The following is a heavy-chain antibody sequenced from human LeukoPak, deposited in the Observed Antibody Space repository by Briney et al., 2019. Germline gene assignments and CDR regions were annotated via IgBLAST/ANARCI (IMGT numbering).Heavy chain of an antibody. D-gene: IGHD2-2*01. V-gene: IGHV4-39*01. CDR2: IYYSGST. CDR3: ARHRQKRYCSSTSCPNHPFDY. CDR1: GGSISSSSYY. Sequence: SETLSLTCTVSGGSISSSSYYWGWIRQPPGKGLEWIGSIYYSGSTYHNPSLKSRVTISVDTSKNQFSLKLSSVTAADTAVYYSARHRQKRYCSSTSCPNHPFDYWGQGTLVTVSS. J-gene: IGHJ4*02.